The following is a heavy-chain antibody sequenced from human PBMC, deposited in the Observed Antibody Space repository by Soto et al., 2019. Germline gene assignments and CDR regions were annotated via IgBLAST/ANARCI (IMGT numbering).Heavy chain of an antibody. CDR3: ARSFVPVTPLDY. CDR2: INAGNGNT. V-gene: IGHV1-3*05. Sequence: QVQLVQSGAEEKKPGASVKVSCKASGYTFTSYAMHWVRQAPGQRLEWMGWINAGNGNTKYSQKFQGRVTITRDTSPSTAYMELSSLRSEVTAVYYRARSFVPVTPLDYWGQGTLATVSS. J-gene: IGHJ4*02. D-gene: IGHD2-21*02. CDR1: GYTFTSYA.